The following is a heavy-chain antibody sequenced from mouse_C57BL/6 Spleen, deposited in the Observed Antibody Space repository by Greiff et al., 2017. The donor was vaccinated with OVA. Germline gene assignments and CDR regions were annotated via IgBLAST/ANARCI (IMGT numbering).Heavy chain of an antibody. CDR2: ISYDGSN. CDR3: ARDRYDYPIMDY. CDR1: GYSITSGYY. Sequence: EVQLQQSGPGLVKPSQSLSLTCSVTGYSITSGYYWNWIRQFPGNKLEWMGYISYDGSNNYNPSLKNRISITRDTSKNQFFLKLNSVTTEDTATYYCARDRYDYPIMDYWGQGTSVTVSS. J-gene: IGHJ4*01. V-gene: IGHV3-6*01. D-gene: IGHD2-4*01.